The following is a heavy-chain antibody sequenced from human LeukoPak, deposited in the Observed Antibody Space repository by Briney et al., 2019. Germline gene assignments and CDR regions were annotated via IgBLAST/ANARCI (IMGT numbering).Heavy chain of an antibody. Sequence: GGSLRLSCAASGFIFSDYYMSWIRQAPGKGLEWVSFISDGGRPLHYADSVKGRFAISRDNAKNSLYLQMNSLRDEDTAVYFCARRYCTPSSCYSDYWGQGALVTVSS. CDR2: ISDGGRPL. CDR3: ARRYCTPSSCYSDY. D-gene: IGHD2-8*01. J-gene: IGHJ4*02. V-gene: IGHV3-11*01. CDR1: GFIFSDYY.